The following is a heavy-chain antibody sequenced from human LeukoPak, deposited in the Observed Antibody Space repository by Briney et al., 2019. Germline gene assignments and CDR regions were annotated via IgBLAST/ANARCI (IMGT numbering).Heavy chain of an antibody. D-gene: IGHD4-17*01. CDR1: GYTFTGYY. CDR2: INPNSGGT. V-gene: IGHV1-2*06. J-gene: IGHJ6*03. CDR3: ARLYGDYGYYYYYMDV. Sequence: GASVKVSCKASGYTFTGYYMHWVRQAPGQGLEWMGRINPNSGGTNYAQKFQGRVTITRNTSTSTAYMELSSLRSEDTAVYYCARLYGDYGYYYYYMDVWGKGTTVTVSS.